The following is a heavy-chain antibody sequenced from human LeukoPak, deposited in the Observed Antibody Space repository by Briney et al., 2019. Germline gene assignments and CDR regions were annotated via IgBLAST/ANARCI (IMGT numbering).Heavy chain of an antibody. CDR3: TGGSSWYSPDY. CDR2: ITSKPNSYAT. D-gene: IGHD6-13*01. Sequence: GGSLRLSCAASGFTFSGSVMHWVRQASGKGLEWVGRITSKPNSYATVYAASVKGRFTISSDDSKNTAYLQMNSLKIEDTAVYYCTGGSSWYSPDYWGQGTLVTVSS. V-gene: IGHV3-73*01. J-gene: IGHJ4*02. CDR1: GFTFSGSV.